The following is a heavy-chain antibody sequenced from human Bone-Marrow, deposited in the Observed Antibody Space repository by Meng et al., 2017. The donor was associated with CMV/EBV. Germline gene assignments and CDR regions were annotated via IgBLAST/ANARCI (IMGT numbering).Heavy chain of an antibody. J-gene: IGHJ6*02. CDR2: IYHSGST. V-gene: IGHV4-4*02. Sequence: SETLSLTCAVSGGSISSSNWWSWVRQPPGKGLEWIGEIYHSGSTNYNPSLKSRVTISVDTSKNQFSLKLSSVTAADTAVYYCARTPNYYYYYGMDVWGQGTTVTVSS. CDR1: GGSISSSNW. CDR3: ARTPNYYYYYGMDV. D-gene: IGHD2-15*01.